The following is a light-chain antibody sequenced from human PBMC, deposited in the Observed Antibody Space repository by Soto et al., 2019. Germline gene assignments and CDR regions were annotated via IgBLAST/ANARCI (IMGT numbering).Light chain of an antibody. CDR3: ISYTSSSPVV. Sequence: QSVLTQPASVSGSPGQSITISCTGTSSDVGGENCVSWYQQHPGKAPKLIIYEVSNRPSGVSNRFSGSKSGNTASLIISGLQAEDEADYYCISYTSSSPVVFGGGTKVTVL. CDR2: EVS. V-gene: IGLV2-14*01. J-gene: IGLJ2*01. CDR1: SSDVGGENC.